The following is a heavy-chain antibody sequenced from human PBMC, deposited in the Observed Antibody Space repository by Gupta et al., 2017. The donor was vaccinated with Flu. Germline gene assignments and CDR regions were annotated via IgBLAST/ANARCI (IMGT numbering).Heavy chain of an antibody. J-gene: IGHJ4*02. Sequence: VQLVQSGAEVKKPGESLKISCKGSGYSFTIYWIAWVRQMPGKGLEWMGIVYPGDSDTRYSPSFQGQVTISADKSFTTADLHWSSLKASDTAMYYCARKGLGSMITSGGIIGKSGGILPFDYWGQGTLVTVSA. CDR3: ARKGLGSMITSGGIIGKSGGILPFDY. V-gene: IGHV5-51*03. CDR1: GYSFTIYW. CDR2: VYPGDSDT. D-gene: IGHD3-16*02.